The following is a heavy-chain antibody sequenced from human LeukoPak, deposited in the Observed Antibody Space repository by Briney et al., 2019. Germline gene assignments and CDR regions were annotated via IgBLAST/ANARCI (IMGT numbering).Heavy chain of an antibody. Sequence: SVTLSLTCTVSGGSISSYYWSWIRQPLGKGLEWIGYIYYSGSTNYNPSLKSRVTISVDTSKNQFSLKLSSVTAADTAVYYCARGEYYYGSGSYSYYYYYYMDVWGKGTTVTVSS. J-gene: IGHJ6*03. CDR1: GGSISSYY. CDR2: IYYSGST. V-gene: IGHV4-59*01. D-gene: IGHD3-10*01. CDR3: ARGEYYYGSGSYSYYYYYYMDV.